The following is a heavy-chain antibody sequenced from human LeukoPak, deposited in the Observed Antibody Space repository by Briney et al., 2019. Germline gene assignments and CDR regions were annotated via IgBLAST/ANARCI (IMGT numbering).Heavy chain of an antibody. CDR2: IYHSGST. D-gene: IGHD3-3*01. J-gene: IGHJ4*02. CDR3: ARARYYDFWSGYCNFDY. V-gene: IGHV4-59*12. Sequence: SETLSLTCTLSGGSISNYYWSWIRQPPGKGLEWIGYIYHSGSTYYNPSLKSRVTISVDRSKNQFSLKLSSVTAADTAVYYCARARYYDFWSGYCNFDYWGQGTLVTVSS. CDR1: GGSISNYY.